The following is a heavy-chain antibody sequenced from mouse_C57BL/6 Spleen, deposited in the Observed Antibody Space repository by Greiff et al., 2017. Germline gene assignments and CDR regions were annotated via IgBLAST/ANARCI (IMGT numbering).Heavy chain of an antibody. CDR1: GFTFSSYA. V-gene: IGHV5-4*01. J-gene: IGHJ2*01. D-gene: IGHD1-1*01. Sequence: EVQVVESGGGLVKPGGSLKLSCAASGFTFSSYAMSWVRQTPEKRLEWVATISDGGSYTYYPDNVKGRFTISRDNAKNNLYLQMSHLKSEDTAMYYCARHGSSLHYFDYWGQGTTLTVSS. CDR3: ARHGSSLHYFDY. CDR2: ISDGGSYT.